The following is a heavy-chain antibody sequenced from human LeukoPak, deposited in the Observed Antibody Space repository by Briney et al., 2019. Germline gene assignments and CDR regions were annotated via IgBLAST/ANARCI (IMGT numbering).Heavy chain of an antibody. CDR3: ARGSYDILTGFVFDI. Sequence: SXTLSLTCTVSGGSIRSYYWSWMWQPPGKGLEWIGYIYYSGSTNYNPSLKSRVTISVDTSKNQFSLKLSSVTAADTAVYYCARGSYDILTGFVFDIWGQGTMVTVSS. D-gene: IGHD3-9*01. CDR1: GGSIRSYY. CDR2: IYYSGST. V-gene: IGHV4-59*08. J-gene: IGHJ3*02.